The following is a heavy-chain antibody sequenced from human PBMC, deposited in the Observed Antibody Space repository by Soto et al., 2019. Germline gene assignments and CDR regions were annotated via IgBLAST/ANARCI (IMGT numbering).Heavy chain of an antibody. J-gene: IGHJ3*02. CDR1: GGSISSYY. Sequence: SETLSLTCTVSGGSISSYYWSWIRQPPGKGLEWIGYIYYSGSTNYNPSLKSRVTISVDTSKNQFSLKLSSVTAADTAVYYCARVWCSSTSCYTAFDIWGQGTMVTVSS. D-gene: IGHD2-2*02. V-gene: IGHV4-59*01. CDR3: ARVWCSSTSCYTAFDI. CDR2: IYYSGST.